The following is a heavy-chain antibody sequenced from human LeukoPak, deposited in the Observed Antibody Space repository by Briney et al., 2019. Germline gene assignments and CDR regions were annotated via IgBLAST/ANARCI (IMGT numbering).Heavy chain of an antibody. J-gene: IGHJ4*02. V-gene: IGHV4-34*01. Sequence: PSEPLSLTCAVYGGSFSGYYWSWLRQPPGKGLEWIGEINHSGSTNYNPSLKSRVTISVDTSKNQFSLKLSSVTAADTAVYYCARGPRLGYSSSFAGTDFDYWGQGTLVTVSS. CDR2: INHSGST. CDR1: GGSFSGYY. CDR3: ARGPRLGYSSSFAGTDFDY. D-gene: IGHD6-6*01.